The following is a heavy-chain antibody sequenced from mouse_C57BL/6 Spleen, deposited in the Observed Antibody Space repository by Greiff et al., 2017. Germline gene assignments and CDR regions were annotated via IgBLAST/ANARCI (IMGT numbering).Heavy chain of an antibody. V-gene: IGHV1-19*01. Sequence: EVQLQQSGPVLVKPGASVKLSCKASGYTFTDYTMNWVKQSHGKSLEWIGVINPYNGGTNYNQKFKGKATLTVDKSSSTAYLELNSLTSADSAVYYCAKGSTTVIAHYFDYWGQGTTLTVSS. CDR2: INPYNGGT. CDR3: AKGSTTVIAHYFDY. CDR1: GYTFTDYT. J-gene: IGHJ2*01. D-gene: IGHD1-1*01.